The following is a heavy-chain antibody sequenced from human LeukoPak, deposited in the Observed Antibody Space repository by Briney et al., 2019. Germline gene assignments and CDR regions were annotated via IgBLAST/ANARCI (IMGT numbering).Heavy chain of an antibody. J-gene: IGHJ4*02. V-gene: IGHV3-33*01. Sequence: GRSLRLSCAASGFTFSSYGMHWVRQAPGKGLEGVAVIWYDGSNKYYADSVKGRFTISRDNSKNTLYLQMNSLRAEDTAVYYCARDGIAVAGGDFDYWGQGTLVTVSS. D-gene: IGHD6-19*01. CDR2: IWYDGSNK. CDR1: GFTFSSYG. CDR3: ARDGIAVAGGDFDY.